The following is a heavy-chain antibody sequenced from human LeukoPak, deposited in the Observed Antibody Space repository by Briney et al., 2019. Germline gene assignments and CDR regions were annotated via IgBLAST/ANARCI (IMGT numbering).Heavy chain of an antibody. CDR1: VGFISSGDYY. CDR3: ARTEYSGYDSYYFDY. J-gene: IGHJ4*02. D-gene: IGHD5-12*01. Sequence: SQTLSLTCTVSVGFISSGDYYWSWIRQPPGKGLEWIGFIYYSGSAYYSPALKSGVSMSVDTSRNQFSLKLSSVTAADTAVYYCARTEYSGYDSYYFDYWGQGTLVTVSS. V-gene: IGHV4-30-4*01. CDR2: IYYSGSA.